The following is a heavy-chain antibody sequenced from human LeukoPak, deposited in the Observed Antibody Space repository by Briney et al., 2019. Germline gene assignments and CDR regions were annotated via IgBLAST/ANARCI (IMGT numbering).Heavy chain of an antibody. CDR3: ARRTGDSVGFDY. Sequence: GASVKVSCKASGGTFSSYAISWVRQAPGQGLEWMGGIIPIFGTANYAQKFQGRVTITADESTSTAYMELSSLRSEDTAVYYCARRTGDSVGFDYWGQGTLVTVSS. J-gene: IGHJ4*02. V-gene: IGHV1-69*13. CDR2: IIPIFGTA. D-gene: IGHD7-27*01. CDR1: GGTFSSYA.